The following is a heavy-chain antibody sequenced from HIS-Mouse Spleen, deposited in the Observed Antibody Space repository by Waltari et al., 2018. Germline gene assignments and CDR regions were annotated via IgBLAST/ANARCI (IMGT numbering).Heavy chain of an antibody. CDR2: ISYDGSNK. CDR3: AKASSGWLDY. D-gene: IGHD6-19*01. J-gene: IGHJ4*02. Sequence: QVQLVESGGGVVQPGRSLRLSCAASGFTFSSYGMHWVRQAPGKGLEWVAVISYDGSNKYYADSVKGRFTISRDNSKNTLYLQMNSLRAEETAVYYCAKASSGWLDYWGQGTLVTVSS. V-gene: IGHV3-30*18. CDR1: GFTFSSYG.